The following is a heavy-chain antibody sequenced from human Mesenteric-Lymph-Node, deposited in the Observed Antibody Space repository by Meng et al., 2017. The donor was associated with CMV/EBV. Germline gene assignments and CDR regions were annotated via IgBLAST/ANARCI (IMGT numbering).Heavy chain of an antibody. CDR2: ISSSDNYM. J-gene: IGHJ6*02. V-gene: IGHV3-21*01. Sequence: GESLKISCAASGFTFSIYSMNWVRQAPGKGLEWVSSISSSDNYMFYADSVRGRFTISRDNAKDSLYLQMNSLRVEDTAVHYCARGVGTYDFWSGYSQYYDMDVWGQGTTVTVSS. CDR3: ARGVGTYDFWSGYSQYYDMDV. D-gene: IGHD3-3*01. CDR1: GFTFSIYS.